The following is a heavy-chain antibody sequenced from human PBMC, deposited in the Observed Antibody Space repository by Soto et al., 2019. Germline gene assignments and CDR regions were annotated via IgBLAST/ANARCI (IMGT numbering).Heavy chain of an antibody. V-gene: IGHV4-31*03. D-gene: IGHD6-13*01. CDR2: IHYSGST. Sequence: QVQLQESGPGLVGPSQTLSLTCTVSGGSISGEGYYWSWIRQYSGRGLEWIGYIHYSGSTYYNPSRKRRVTSSVDTSKTQFFRKLSSVTAADTAVYYCARAWTATAGWANWFDRWGQGTLVTVSS. J-gene: IGHJ5*02. CDR3: ARAWTATAGWANWFDR. CDR1: GGSISGEGYY.